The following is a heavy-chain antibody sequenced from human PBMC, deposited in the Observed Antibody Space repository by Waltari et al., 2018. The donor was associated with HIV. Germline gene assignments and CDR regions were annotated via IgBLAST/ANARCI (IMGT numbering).Heavy chain of an antibody. CDR2: MNPNSGNT. J-gene: IGHJ4*02. CDR1: GYTFTSYD. V-gene: IGHV1-8*01. Sequence: QVQLVQSGAEVKKPGASVKVSCKASGYTFTSYDINWVRQATGQGLEWMGWMNPNSGNTGYAQKFQGRVTMTRNTSISTAYMELRSEDTAVYYCVSSWYDYWGQGTLVTVSS. CDR3: VSSWYDY. D-gene: IGHD6-13*01.